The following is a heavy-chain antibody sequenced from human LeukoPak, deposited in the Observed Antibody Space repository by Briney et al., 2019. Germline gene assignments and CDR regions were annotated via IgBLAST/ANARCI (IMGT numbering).Heavy chain of an antibody. V-gene: IGHV4-30-2*01. Sequence: SQTLSLTCAVSGGSISSGGYSWSWIRQPPGKGLEWIGYIYHSGSTYYNPSLKSRVTMSVDTSKNQFSLKLSSVTAADTAVYYCARGGGDNWNRGGWPGYYYYMDVWGKGTTVTVSS. CDR1: GGSISSGGYS. J-gene: IGHJ6*03. D-gene: IGHD1-20*01. CDR2: IYHSGST. CDR3: ARGGGDNWNRGGWPGYYYYMDV.